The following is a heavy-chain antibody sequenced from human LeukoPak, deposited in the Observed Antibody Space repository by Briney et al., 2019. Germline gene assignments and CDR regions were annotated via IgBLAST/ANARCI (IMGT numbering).Heavy chain of an antibody. CDR1: GGSLSSYY. CDR2: IYTSGST. J-gene: IGHJ6*03. Sequence: SETLSLTCTVSGGSLSSYYWSWIRQPAGKGLEWIGRIYTSGSTNYNPSLKSRVTMSVDTSKNQFSLKLSSVTAADTAVYYCARVSSGYYYYYYMDVWGKGTTVTVSS. D-gene: IGHD3-3*01. V-gene: IGHV4-4*07. CDR3: ARVSSGYYYYYYMDV.